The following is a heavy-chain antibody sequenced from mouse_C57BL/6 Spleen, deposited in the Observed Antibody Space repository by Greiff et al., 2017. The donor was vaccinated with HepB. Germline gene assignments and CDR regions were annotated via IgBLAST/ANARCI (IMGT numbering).Heavy chain of an antibody. D-gene: IGHD2-1*01. CDR2: IDPETGGT. J-gene: IGHJ4*01. CDR3: RGGNYDAMDY. V-gene: IGHV1-15*01. CDR1: GYTFTDYE. Sequence: VKLQESGAELVRPGASVTLSCKASGYTFTDYEMHWVKQTPVHGLEWIGAIDPETGGTAYNQKFKGKTILTADKSSSTAYMELRSLTSEDSAVYCWRGGNYDAMDYWGQGTSVTVSS.